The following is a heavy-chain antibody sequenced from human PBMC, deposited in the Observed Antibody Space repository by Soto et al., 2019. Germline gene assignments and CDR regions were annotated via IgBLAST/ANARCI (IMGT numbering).Heavy chain of an antibody. Sequence: SETLSLTCTVSGVTLSCYYWSWIRQTPGKTLEWIGCIYFNGTTNYNPSLKSRVTISLDMSKHQLSLKLRSVTATDTAVYHCARGNWTHKYWGRGSLVT. J-gene: IGHJ4*02. D-gene: IGHD1-1*01. V-gene: IGHV4-59*01. CDR3: ARGNWTHKY. CDR1: GVTLSCYY. CDR2: IYFNGTT.